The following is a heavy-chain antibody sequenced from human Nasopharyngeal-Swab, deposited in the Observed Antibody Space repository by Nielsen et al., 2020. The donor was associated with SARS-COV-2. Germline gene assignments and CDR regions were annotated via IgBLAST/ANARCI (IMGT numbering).Heavy chain of an antibody. Sequence: GESLKISCSASGFTFSSYAMHWVRQAPGKGLEYVSAISSNGGSTYYADSVKGRFTISRDNSENTLYLQMSSLRAEDTAVYYCVKEGPSIAARFTHFDYWGQGTLVTVSS. J-gene: IGHJ4*02. CDR1: GFTFSSYA. CDR3: VKEGPSIAARFTHFDY. V-gene: IGHV3-64D*08. D-gene: IGHD6-6*01. CDR2: ISSNGGST.